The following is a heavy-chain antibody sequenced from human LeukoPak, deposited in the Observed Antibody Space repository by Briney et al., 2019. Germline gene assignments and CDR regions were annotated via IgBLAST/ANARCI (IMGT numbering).Heavy chain of an antibody. Sequence: GGSLRLSCAASGFTLSSYAMSWVRQAPGKGLEWVSAISGSGGSTYYADSVKGRFTISRDNSKNTLYLQMHSLRAEDTAVYYCAKDPVGDYFDYWGQGTLVTVSS. V-gene: IGHV3-23*01. D-gene: IGHD3-16*01. J-gene: IGHJ4*02. CDR1: GFTLSSYA. CDR3: AKDPVGDYFDY. CDR2: ISGSGGST.